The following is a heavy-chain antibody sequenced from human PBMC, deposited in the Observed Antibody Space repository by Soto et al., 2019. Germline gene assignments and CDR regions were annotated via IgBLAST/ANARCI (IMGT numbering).Heavy chain of an antibody. CDR3: ARALKGYCSSTSCYNFDY. V-gene: IGHV1-18*01. Sequence: ASVKVSCKASGYTFTSYGISWVRQAPGQGLEWMGWISAYNGNTNYAQKLQGRVTMTTDTSTSTAYMELRSLRSDDTAVYYCARALKGYCSSTSCYNFDYWGQGTLVTVSS. CDR1: GYTFTSYG. J-gene: IGHJ4*02. CDR2: ISAYNGNT. D-gene: IGHD2-2*02.